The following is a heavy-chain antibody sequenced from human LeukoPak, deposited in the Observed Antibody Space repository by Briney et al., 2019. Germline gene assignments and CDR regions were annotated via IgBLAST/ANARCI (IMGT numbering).Heavy chain of an antibody. Sequence: PGGSLRLSCAASGFTFSDYYMSWIRQAPGKGLEWVSYISSSGSTTYYADSVKGRFTISRDNAKNSLYLQMNSLRAEDTAVYYCARDPYGSYSTFDYWGQGTLVTVSS. CDR2: ISSSGSTT. J-gene: IGHJ4*02. CDR3: ARDPYGSYSTFDY. CDR1: GFTFSDYY. V-gene: IGHV3-11*04. D-gene: IGHD1-26*01.